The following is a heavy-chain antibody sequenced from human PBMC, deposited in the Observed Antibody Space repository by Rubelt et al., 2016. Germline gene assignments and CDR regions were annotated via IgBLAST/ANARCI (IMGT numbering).Heavy chain of an antibody. CDR3: ARAPRSTAAADY. D-gene: IGHD6-13*01. Sequence: QVQLVQSGAGVKKPGASMKVSCKASGYNFTTYGIHWVRQAPGQGLAWMGWISAYNGDTDYAQKVQGRVTLTTDKSTGTAYMELRRLGSDETAVYYCARAPRSTAAADYWGQGTLVTVSS. CDR2: ISAYNGDT. CDR1: GYNFTTYG. J-gene: IGHJ4*02. V-gene: IGHV1-18*01.